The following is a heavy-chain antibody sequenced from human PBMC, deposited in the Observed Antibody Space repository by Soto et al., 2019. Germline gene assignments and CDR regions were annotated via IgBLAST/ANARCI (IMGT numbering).Heavy chain of an antibody. CDR1: GFSLSDHY. V-gene: IGHV3-72*01. J-gene: IGHJ4*02. CDR3: ARATDWG. CDR2: SRNKTKSYTS. D-gene: IGHD2-21*01. Sequence: EVQLVQSGGDLVQPGGSLRLSCAVSGFSLSDHYMDWVRQAPGKGLEWVGRSRNKTKSYTSDYAASVKGRFTISRDDSKTSLYLQMNSLKTEDTAVYYCARATDWGWGQGTLVTVSS.